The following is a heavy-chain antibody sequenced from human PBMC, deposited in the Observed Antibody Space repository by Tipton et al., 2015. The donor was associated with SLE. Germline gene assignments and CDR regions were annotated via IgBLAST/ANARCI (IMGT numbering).Heavy chain of an antibody. D-gene: IGHD6-13*01. V-gene: IGHV4-39*01. CDR3: ARREGLAAPLDF. J-gene: IGHJ4*02. Sequence: GLVKPSETLTLTCTVSGGSISSNNHYWDWIRQPPGKGLEWIGSIYYSGSTYYNPSLKSRITISVDSSNKQFSLKLSSVTAADTAVYHCARREGLAAPLDFWGQGTLVTVSS. CDR2: IYYSGST. CDR1: GGSISSNNHY.